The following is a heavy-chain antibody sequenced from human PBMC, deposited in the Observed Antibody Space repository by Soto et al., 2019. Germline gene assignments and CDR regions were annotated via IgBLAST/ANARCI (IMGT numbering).Heavy chain of an antibody. V-gene: IGHV2-5*01. Sequence: QITLKESGPTLVKPTQTLTVTCTFSGFSLSTSGAGVGWIRQSPGKAPEWLALISWKDEKRYNPGLKSRLTITTDTSKNQVVLTVTNLDPVDTATYFCAHRYGGNYYRWYFDSWGQGTLVTVSS. CDR2: ISWKDEK. CDR1: GFSLSTSGAG. J-gene: IGHJ4*02. CDR3: AHRYGGNYYRWYFDS. D-gene: IGHD1-26*01.